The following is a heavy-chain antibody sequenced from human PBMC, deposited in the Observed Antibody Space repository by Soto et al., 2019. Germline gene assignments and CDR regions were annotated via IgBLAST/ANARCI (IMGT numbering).Heavy chain of an antibody. V-gene: IGHV3-30*03. CDR1: GFTFKNNG. Sequence: GGSLRLSCAASGFTFKNNGMHWVRQAPGKGLEWVAIISYHGNNQFYADSVKGRFTTSRDDSKNTMSLQMSSLRSEDTAVYYCARGGDVVLVTAPLDHWGRGTLVTVSS. D-gene: IGHD2-21*02. J-gene: IGHJ5*02. CDR2: ISYHGNNQ. CDR3: ARGGDVVLVTAPLDH.